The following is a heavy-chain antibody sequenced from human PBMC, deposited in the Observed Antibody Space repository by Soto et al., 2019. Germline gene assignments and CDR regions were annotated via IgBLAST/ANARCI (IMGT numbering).Heavy chain of an antibody. CDR3: ERAPLLYYDYVWGGYPPPPSFDY. D-gene: IGHD3-16*02. J-gene: IGHJ4*02. CDR2: SIPIFGTA. V-gene: IGHV1-69*13. CDR1: GGTFSSYA. Sequence: ASVKVSCKASGGTFSSYAISWVRQAPGQGLEWMGGSIPIFGTANYAQKFQGRVTITADESTSTAYMELSSLRSEETAVYYCERAPLLYYDYVWGGYPPPPSFDYWGQGPLATVSS.